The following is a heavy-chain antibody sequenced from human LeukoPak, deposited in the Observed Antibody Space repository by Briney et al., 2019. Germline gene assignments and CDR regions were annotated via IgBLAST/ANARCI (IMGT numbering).Heavy chain of an antibody. CDR3: ATGNYYDSRGYYTFGH. Sequence: PGGSLRLSCAASGFTFSRYWMHWGRQAPGKGLVWVSRINGDGSTTSYADSVKGGCTISRDNAKNTLYLQMNSLRAEDTAVYYCATGNYYDSRGYYTFGHWGQGTLVTVSS. J-gene: IGHJ1*01. D-gene: IGHD3-22*01. CDR1: GFTFSRYW. V-gene: IGHV3-74*01. CDR2: INGDGSTT.